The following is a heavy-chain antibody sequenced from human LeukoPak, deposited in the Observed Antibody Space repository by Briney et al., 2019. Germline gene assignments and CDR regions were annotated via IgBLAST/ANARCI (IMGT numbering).Heavy chain of an antibody. CDR1: GYTFTSYY. CDR2: ISAYNGNT. J-gene: IGHJ1*01. D-gene: IGHD3-10*01. Sequence: ASVKVSCKASGYTFTSYYMHWVRQAPGQGLEWMGWISAYNGNTNYAQKLQGRVTMTTDTSTSTAYMELRSLRSDDTAVYYCARDGTRTMVRGVIMGYFQHWGQGTLVTVSS. V-gene: IGHV1-18*04. CDR3: ARDGTRTMVRGVIMGYFQH.